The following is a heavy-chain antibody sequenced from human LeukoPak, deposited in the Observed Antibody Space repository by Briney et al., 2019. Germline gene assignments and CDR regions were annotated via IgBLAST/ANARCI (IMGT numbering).Heavy chain of an antibody. J-gene: IGHJ4*02. CDR2: IHPKSGGT. D-gene: IGHD6-13*01. CDR3: ARDPPVAGSTEFDF. V-gene: IGHV1-2*02. CDR1: GFPFTYYY. Sequence: ASVQVSFKASGFPFTYYYIHWVRPAPGQGLEWMGSIHPKSGGTKYAQKFQGRVTVTRDTSISAAYMELSRLTSDDTAVYYCARDPPVAGSTEFDFWGQGTLVTVSS.